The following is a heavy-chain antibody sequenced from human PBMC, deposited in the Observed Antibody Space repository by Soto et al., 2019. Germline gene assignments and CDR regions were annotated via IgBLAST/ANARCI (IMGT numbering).Heavy chain of an antibody. CDR3: ARVLPGGQQRFDF. J-gene: IGHJ4*02. D-gene: IGHD6-13*01. CDR1: GTSISVFY. Sequence: QVQLQESGPGLVKPSETLSLTCTVSGTSISVFYWSWIRQPPGKGLEWIGYIDYRESTNYNPSLRGRVAMSVDTSKNQFSLRLNSVTAADTAVYYCARVLPGGQQRFDFWGQGTLATVSS. V-gene: IGHV4-59*01. CDR2: IDYREST.